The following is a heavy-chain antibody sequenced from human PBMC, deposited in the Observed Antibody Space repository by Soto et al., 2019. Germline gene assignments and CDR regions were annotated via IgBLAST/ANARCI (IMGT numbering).Heavy chain of an antibody. D-gene: IGHD2-15*01. CDR3: ARDSAFLFGSTGYFDY. J-gene: IGHJ4*01. CDR2: ISGHDGKT. CDR1: GYTFANYG. Sequence: QVELKQSGAAVKKPGASVKVSCRASGYTFANYGITWVRLAPGQGLQWMGWISGHDGKTKSNKNLQGRITMTTDTSTNTAYLELKNLKSEDTAIYYCARDSAFLFGSTGYFDYWGHGTLVSVYS. V-gene: IGHV1-18*04.